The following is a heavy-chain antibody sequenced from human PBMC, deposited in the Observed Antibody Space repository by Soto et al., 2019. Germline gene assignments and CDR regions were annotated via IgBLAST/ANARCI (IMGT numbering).Heavy chain of an antibody. V-gene: IGHV4-59*08. CDR1: GAVTNTYY. Sequence: SETLSVTWTVSGAVTNTYYRILFRHPPGKEMEWIGYVYDSGYTNYNPSLKTRVSISIDTSKNQFSLNLNSVTAADTAVYYCARHRAVAGTRYFYSWGQGTLVTVSS. J-gene: IGHJ1*01. CDR3: ARHRAVAGTRYFYS. D-gene: IGHD6-19*01. CDR2: VYDSGYT.